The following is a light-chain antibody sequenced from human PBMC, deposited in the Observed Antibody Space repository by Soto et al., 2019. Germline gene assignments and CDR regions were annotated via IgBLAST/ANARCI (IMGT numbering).Light chain of an antibody. V-gene: IGKV3D-15*01. CDR2: GAS. J-gene: IGKJ5*01. CDR3: HQRNK. Sequence: RTHSQAPLSVALGERATLSCRASQSLRSSLAWYQQKPGQAPRLLIYGASSRATGIPDRFSGSGSGTDFTLTISSLEPEDFGVYFCHQRNKFGQGTRLEI. CDR1: QSLRSS.